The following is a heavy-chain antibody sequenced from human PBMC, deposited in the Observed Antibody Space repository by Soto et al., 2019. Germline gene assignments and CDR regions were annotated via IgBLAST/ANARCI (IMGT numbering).Heavy chain of an antibody. D-gene: IGHD3-3*01. V-gene: IGHV4-31*03. J-gene: IGHJ1*01. Sequence: SETLSLTCTVSGGSISSGDYYWTWIRQLPGKGLEWIGYIYYTGTTYYNPSLKSRVTISVDTSKSQFSLKLKSVTAADTALYYFARGTFFVMNRVPPVSSWGPG. CDR3: ARGTFFVMNRVPPVSS. CDR2: IYYTGTT. CDR1: GGSISSGDYY.